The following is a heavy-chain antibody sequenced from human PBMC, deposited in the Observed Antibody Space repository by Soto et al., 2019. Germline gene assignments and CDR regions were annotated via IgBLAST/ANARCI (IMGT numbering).Heavy chain of an antibody. Sequence: LRLSCAASGFTFSSYGMHWVRQAPGKGLEWVAVISYDGSNKYYADSVKGRFTISRDNSKNTLYLQMNSLRAEDTAVYYCAKDFKTRIVGATLHFDYWGQGTLVTVSS. CDR3: AKDFKTRIVGATLHFDY. J-gene: IGHJ4*02. CDR2: ISYDGSNK. CDR1: GFTFSSYG. V-gene: IGHV3-30*18. D-gene: IGHD1-26*01.